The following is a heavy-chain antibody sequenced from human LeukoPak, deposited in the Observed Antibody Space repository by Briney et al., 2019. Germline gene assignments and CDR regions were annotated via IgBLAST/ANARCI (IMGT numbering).Heavy chain of an antibody. CDR3: AKGRMVYAIRGFAY. V-gene: IGHV3-30-3*01. CDR2: ISYEGTNK. J-gene: IGHJ4*02. CDR1: GFTFSSYT. Sequence: GGSLRLSCAASGFTFSSYTMFWVRQAPGKGLEWVALISYEGTNKFYADSVKGRFTISRDNSKNTLYLQMNSLRAEDTAVYYCAKGRMVYAIRGFAYWGQGTLVTVSS. D-gene: IGHD2-8*01.